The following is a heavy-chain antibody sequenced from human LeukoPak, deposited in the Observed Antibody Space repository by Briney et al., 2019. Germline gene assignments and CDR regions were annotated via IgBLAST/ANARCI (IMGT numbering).Heavy chain of an antibody. J-gene: IGHJ6*04. Sequence: ASVKASCKASGYTLTGYYMHWVRQAPGQGLEWMGWINPNSGGTNYAQKFQGWVTMTRDTSISTAYMELSRLRSDDTAVYYCARALGYCSSTSCPAYGMDVWGKGTTVTVSS. V-gene: IGHV1-2*04. D-gene: IGHD2-2*01. CDR3: ARALGYCSSTSCPAYGMDV. CDR2: INPNSGGT. CDR1: GYTLTGYY.